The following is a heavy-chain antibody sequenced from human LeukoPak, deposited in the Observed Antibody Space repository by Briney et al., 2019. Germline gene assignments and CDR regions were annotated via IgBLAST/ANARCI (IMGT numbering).Heavy chain of an antibody. CDR1: GFTLSSYE. J-gene: IGHJ4*02. D-gene: IGHD4-23*01. Sequence: GGSLRLSCTVSGFTLSSYEMSWIRQAPGKGLEWVSSIDYSGGSSYYADSVKGRFTVSRDNSRETLYLQINSLRPEDTAMYFCATESDYGGSGLWGQGTCSPSPQ. V-gene: IGHV3-23*01. CDR2: IDYSGGSS. CDR3: ATESDYGGSGL.